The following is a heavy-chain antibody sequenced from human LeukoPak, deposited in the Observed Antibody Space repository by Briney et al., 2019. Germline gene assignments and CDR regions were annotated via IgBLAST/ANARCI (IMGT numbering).Heavy chain of an antibody. CDR1: GFTFSSYA. V-gene: IGHV3-23*01. CDR3: AKDQWHPLIDY. D-gene: IGHD6-19*01. Sequence: GGTLRLSCAASGFTFSSYAMSWVRQAPGKGLEWVSAISGSGGSTYYADSVRGRFTISRDNSKNTLYLQMNSLRAEDTAVYYCAKDQWHPLIDYWGQGTLVTVSS. CDR2: ISGSGGST. J-gene: IGHJ4*02.